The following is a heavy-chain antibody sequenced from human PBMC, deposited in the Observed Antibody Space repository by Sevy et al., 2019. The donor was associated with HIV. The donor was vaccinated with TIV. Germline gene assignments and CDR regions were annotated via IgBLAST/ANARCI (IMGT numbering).Heavy chain of an antibody. CDR3: ARGALGYCSGGSCQTTNYFDY. CDR2: IIPIFKTP. CDR1: GGNFRSYA. J-gene: IGHJ4*02. Sequence: ASVKVSCKTSGGNFRSYAITWVRQAPGQGLEWMGGIIPIFKTPNYAQKFQGRVTITADESTSTAYMELRSLRSDDTAVYYCARGALGYCSGGSCQTTNYFDYWGQGTLVTVSS. D-gene: IGHD2-15*01. V-gene: IGHV1-69*13.